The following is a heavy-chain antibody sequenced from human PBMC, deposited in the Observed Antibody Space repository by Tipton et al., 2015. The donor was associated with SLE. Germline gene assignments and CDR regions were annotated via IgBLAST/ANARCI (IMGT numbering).Heavy chain of an antibody. Sequence: LRLSCTVSGGSISSGGYYWSWIRQHPGKGLEWIGYIYHSGSTYYNPSLKSRVTISVDRSKNQFSLKLSSVTAADTAVYYCARKKGAIAAFDYWGQGTLVTVSS. J-gene: IGHJ4*02. CDR3: ARKKGAIAAFDY. D-gene: IGHD1-26*01. V-gene: IGHV4-31*03. CDR1: GGSISSGGYY. CDR2: IYHSGST.